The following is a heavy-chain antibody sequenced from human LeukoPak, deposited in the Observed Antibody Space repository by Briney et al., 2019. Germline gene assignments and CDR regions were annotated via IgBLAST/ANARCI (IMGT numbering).Heavy chain of an antibody. Sequence: SETLSLICTVFGASVSSTAYFWTWIRQPAGKALEWIGRIDNTGSRSYSPSLKSRVAMSLDTSTNVFSLILTSVTAADTAVYYCARDRGLPTATGAPSWSDPWGQGLLVTVSS. CDR3: ARDRGLPTATGAPSWSDP. CDR1: GASVSSTAYF. D-gene: IGHD1-26*01. V-gene: IGHV4-61*02. J-gene: IGHJ5*02. CDR2: IDNTGSR.